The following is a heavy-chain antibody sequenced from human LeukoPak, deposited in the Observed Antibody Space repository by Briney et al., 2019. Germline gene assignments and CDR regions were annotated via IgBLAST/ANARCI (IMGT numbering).Heavy chain of an antibody. CDR3: TRDHGLDV. Sequence: PGGSLRLSCAASGFAFSSYWMTWVRQAPGKGLEWVANIKQDGSERYYVDSVKGRFTISRDNAKNMLYLEMNSLRVEDTAVYFCTRDHGLDVWGQGTTVTVSS. CDR2: IKQDGSER. CDR1: GFAFSSYW. J-gene: IGHJ6*02. V-gene: IGHV3-7*01.